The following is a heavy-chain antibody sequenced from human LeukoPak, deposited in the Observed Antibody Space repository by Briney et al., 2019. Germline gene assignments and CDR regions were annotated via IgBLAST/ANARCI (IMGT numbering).Heavy chain of an antibody. CDR3: ASLQNGGYSNYAIGY. CDR2: IYYSGRT. J-gene: IGHJ4*02. D-gene: IGHD4-11*01. Sequence: SETLSLTCTVSGGSISSGDYYWSWIRQPPGKGLEWIGYIYYSGRTYYNPSLKSRVTISVDTSKNQLSLKLSSVTAADTAVYYCASLQNGGYSNYAIGYWGQGTLVTVSS. V-gene: IGHV4-30-4*08. CDR1: GGSISSGDYY.